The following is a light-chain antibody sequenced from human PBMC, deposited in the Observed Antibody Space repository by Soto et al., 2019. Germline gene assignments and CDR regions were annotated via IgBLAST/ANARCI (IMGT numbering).Light chain of an antibody. V-gene: IGKV4-1*01. CDR3: QQYYSTPPMVT. CDR2: WAS. Sequence: DIVMIQSPDSLAVSLGERATINCKSSQSVLYSSNNKNYLAWYQQKPGQPPKLLIYWASTRESGVPDRFSGSGSGTDFTLTISRLQAEDVAVYYCQQYYSTPPMVTFGPGTKVDIK. CDR1: QSVLYSSNNKNY. J-gene: IGKJ3*01.